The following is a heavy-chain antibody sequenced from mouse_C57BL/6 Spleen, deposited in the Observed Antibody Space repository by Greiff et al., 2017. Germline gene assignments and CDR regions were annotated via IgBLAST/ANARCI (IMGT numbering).Heavy chain of an antibody. CDR3: AREGGQLRLRGAMDY. D-gene: IGHD3-2*02. CDR2: IYPGSGST. Sequence: QVQLKQPGAELVKPGASVKMSCKASGYTFTSYWVTWVKQRPGQGLAWIGDIYPGSGSTNYNEKFKSKATLTVDTSSSTAYMQLSSRTSEDSAVYYCAREGGQLRLRGAMDYWGQGTSVTVSS. J-gene: IGHJ4*01. V-gene: IGHV1-55*01. CDR1: GYTFTSYW.